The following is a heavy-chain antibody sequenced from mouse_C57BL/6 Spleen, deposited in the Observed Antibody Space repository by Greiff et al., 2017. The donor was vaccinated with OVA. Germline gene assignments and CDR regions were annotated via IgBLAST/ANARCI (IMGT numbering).Heavy chain of an antibody. CDR1: GYTFTDYN. J-gene: IGHJ4*01. CDR2: INPNNGGT. Sequence: VQLQQSGPELVKPGASVKIPCKASGYTFTDYNMDWVKQSHGKSLEWIGDINPNNGGTIYNQKFKGKATLTVDKSSSTAYMELRSLTSEDTAVYDCARGTAQADYYYAMDYWGQGTSVTVSS. CDR3: ARGTAQADYYYAMDY. D-gene: IGHD3-2*02. V-gene: IGHV1-18*01.